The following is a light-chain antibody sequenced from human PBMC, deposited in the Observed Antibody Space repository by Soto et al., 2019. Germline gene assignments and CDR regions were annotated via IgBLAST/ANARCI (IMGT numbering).Light chain of an antibody. J-gene: IGLJ3*02. CDR3: QSYDSSLSGSWV. CDR1: SSNIGAGYD. V-gene: IGLV1-40*01. CDR2: GNS. Sequence: QSALTQPPSVSGAPGQRVTISCTGSSSNIGAGYDVHWYQQLPETAPKLLIYGNSNRPSGVPDRFSGSKSGTSASLAITGLQAEDEADYYCQSYDSSLSGSWVFGGGTKLTVL.